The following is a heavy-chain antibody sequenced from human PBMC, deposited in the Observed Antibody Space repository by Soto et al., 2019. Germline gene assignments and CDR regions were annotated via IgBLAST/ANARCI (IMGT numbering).Heavy chain of an antibody. J-gene: IGHJ6*02. Sequence: ALPLPSTVSACFPSRGRYYWCWIRLHPGKGLEWIGYIYYSGSTNYNPSLKSRVTISVDTSKNQFSLKLSSVTAADTAVYYCARDIRGWYAGPVDGMDVLGQGTSVT. CDR2: IYYSGST. D-gene: IGHD6-19*01. V-gene: IGHV4-61*01. CDR1: ACFPSRGRYY. CDR3: ARDIRGWYAGPVDGMDV.